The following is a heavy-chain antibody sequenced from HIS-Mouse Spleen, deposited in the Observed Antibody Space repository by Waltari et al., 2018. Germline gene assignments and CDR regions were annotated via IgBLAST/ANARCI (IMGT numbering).Heavy chain of an antibody. J-gene: IGHJ4*02. CDR2: IWYDGSNK. D-gene: IGHD3-22*01. CDR3: ALPRAYDSSGYLDY. V-gene: IGHV3-33*01. Sequence: QVQLVESGGGVVQPGRSLRLSCAASGFTFSSYGMHWVRQAPGKGLEWVAVIWYDGSNKYYADSVKGRFTISRDNSKNTLYLQMNSLRAEDTAVYYCALPRAYDSSGYLDYWGQGTLVTVSS. CDR1: GFTFSSYG.